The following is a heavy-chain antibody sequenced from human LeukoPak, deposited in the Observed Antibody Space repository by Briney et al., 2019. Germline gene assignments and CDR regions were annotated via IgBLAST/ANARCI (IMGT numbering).Heavy chain of an antibody. CDR2: ISSSSSYI. CDR1: GFTFSSYS. J-gene: IGHJ4*02. CDR3: ASSWHGGRLLIY. Sequence: GGSLRLSCAASGFTFSSYSMNWVRQAPGEGVEWVSSISSSSSYIYYADSVKGRFTISRDNAKNSLYLQMNSLRAEDTAVYYCASSWHGGRLLIYWGQGTLVTVSS. V-gene: IGHV3-21*01. D-gene: IGHD4-23*01.